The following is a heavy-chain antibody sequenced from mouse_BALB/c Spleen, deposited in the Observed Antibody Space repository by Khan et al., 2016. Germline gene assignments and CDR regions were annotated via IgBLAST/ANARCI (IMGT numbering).Heavy chain of an antibody. Sequence: QIQLVQSGPELKKPGETVRISCKASGYTFTTAGMQWVQKMPGKGLRWIGWINTHSGVPKYAEDFKGRFAFSLETSATTAYLQIGNLKNDHPATYFCPRCRNFFHWYFDAWGAGTTVTVSS. CDR2: INTHSGVP. CDR3: PRCRNFFHWYFDA. CDR1: GYTFTTAG. V-gene: IGHV9-4*02. J-gene: IGHJ1*01. D-gene: IGHD2-1*01.